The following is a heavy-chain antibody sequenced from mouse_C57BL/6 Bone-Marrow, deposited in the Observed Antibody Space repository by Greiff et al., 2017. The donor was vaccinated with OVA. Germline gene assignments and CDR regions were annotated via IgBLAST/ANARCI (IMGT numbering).Heavy chain of an antibody. CDR1: GYTFTDYE. CDR3: TRGYSNYYAMDY. J-gene: IGHJ4*01. CDR2: IYPETGGT. Sequence: VQLQQSGAELVRPGASVTLSCKASGYTFTDYEMHWVKQTPVHGLEWIGAIYPETGGTAYNQKFKGKAILTADKSSSTAYMELRSLTSAASAVYYCTRGYSNYYAMDYWGQGTSVTVSS. V-gene: IGHV1-15*01. D-gene: IGHD2-5*01.